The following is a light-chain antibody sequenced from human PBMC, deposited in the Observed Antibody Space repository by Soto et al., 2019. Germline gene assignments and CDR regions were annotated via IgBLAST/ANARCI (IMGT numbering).Light chain of an antibody. CDR3: SSYAGSNNLG. J-gene: IGLJ2*01. CDR2: EVS. CDR1: SSDVGGYNY. Sequence: QSALTQPHSASGSPGQSVTISCTGTSSDVGGYNYVSWYQQHPGRAPKLMIYEVSARPSGVPDRVSGSKSGNTASLTVSGLQAEDEADYYCSSYAGSNNLGFGGGTKVTVL. V-gene: IGLV2-8*01.